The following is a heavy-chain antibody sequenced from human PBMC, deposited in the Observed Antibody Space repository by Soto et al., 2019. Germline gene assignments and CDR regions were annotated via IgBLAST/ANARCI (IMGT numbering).Heavy chain of an antibody. CDR1: GYSFTGHY. CDR2: LKPDNGGT. CDR3: ARGLCPPGSGSPCPTYGMDL. Sequence: QVQLVQSGAEVKPPGASVKVSCKASGYSFTGHYMHWVRQVSGKRLEFLGWLKPDNGGTYYAPKFQGRVTFTRDTSTTTAYMELSGLHSDDTDVYYCARGLCPPGSGSPCPTYGMDLWGQGTTVAVSS. D-gene: IGHD3-10*01. V-gene: IGHV1-2*02. J-gene: IGHJ6*02.